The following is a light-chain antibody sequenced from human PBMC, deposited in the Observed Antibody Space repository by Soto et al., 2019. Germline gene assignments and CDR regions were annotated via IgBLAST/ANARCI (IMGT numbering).Light chain of an antibody. V-gene: IGKV3-20*01. Sequence: EIVLTQSPATLSLSPGERATLSCRASQSGSSYLAWYQQKPGQAPRLLIYGASSRATGIPDRFSGSGSGTDFTLTISRLEPEDFAVYYCHQYGSSSWTFGQGTKVDIK. CDR3: HQYGSSSWT. J-gene: IGKJ1*01. CDR2: GAS. CDR1: QSGSSY.